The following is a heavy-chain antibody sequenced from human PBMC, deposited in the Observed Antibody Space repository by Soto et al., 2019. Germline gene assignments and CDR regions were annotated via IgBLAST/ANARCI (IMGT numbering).Heavy chain of an antibody. CDR1: GFIFSNYA. D-gene: IGHD3-10*01. CDR3: AKDLIRGDGYVDFDY. V-gene: IGHV3-23*01. CDR2: ICAGGGTT. J-gene: IGHJ4*02. Sequence: EVQLLESGGGLAQPGGSLRLSCTASGFIFSNYAMFWVRQAPGKGLEWVSTICAGGGTTYYADSVKGRFTISRDNSKNTLFLEMNSLTAEDTALYFCAKDLIRGDGYVDFDYWGQGTLVTVSS.